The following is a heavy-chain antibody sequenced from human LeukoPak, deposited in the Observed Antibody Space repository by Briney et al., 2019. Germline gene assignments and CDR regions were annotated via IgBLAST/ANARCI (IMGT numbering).Heavy chain of an antibody. CDR2: INLNSGGT. D-gene: IGHD3-3*01. V-gene: IGHV1-2*02. J-gene: IGHJ5*02. CDR3: ASDFWSGLHNWFDP. Sequence: ASVKVSCKASGYTFTGYYMHWVRQAPGQGLEWMGWINLNSGGTNYAQKFQGRVTMNRDTSISTAYMELSRLRSDDTAVYYCASDFWSGLHNWFDPWGQGTLVTVSS. CDR1: GYTFTGYY.